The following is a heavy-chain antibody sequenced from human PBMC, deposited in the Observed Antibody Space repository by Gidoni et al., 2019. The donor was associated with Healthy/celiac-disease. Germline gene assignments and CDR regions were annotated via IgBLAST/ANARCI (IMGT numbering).Heavy chain of an antibody. CDR2: IFSNDEK. D-gene: IGHD6-19*01. CDR1: GFSLSNARMG. V-gene: IGHV2-26*01. Sequence: QVTLKESGPVLVKPTETLTLTCTVSGFSLSNARMGASWIRQPPGKALEWLAHIFSNDEKSYSTSLKSRLTISKDTSKSQVVLTMTNMDPVDTATYYCARIRGGARYSSGWYGLAYWGQGTLVTVSS. J-gene: IGHJ4*02. CDR3: ARIRGGARYSSGWYGLAY.